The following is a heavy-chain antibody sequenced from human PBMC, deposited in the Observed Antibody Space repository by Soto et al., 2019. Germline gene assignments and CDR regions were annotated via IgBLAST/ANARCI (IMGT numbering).Heavy chain of an antibody. CDR3: ARGSNSNFEGPIV. Sequence: KPSETLSLTCTVTGDSVNSYYWSWMRQPPGKGLECMGYVYYSGSTNYNPSLKSRVTISVDTSKNQISLRLKSVTAADTDVYYCARGSNSNFEGPIVWGQGTLVT. CDR2: VYYSGST. V-gene: IGHV4-59*02. CDR1: GDSVNSYY. J-gene: IGHJ4*02. D-gene: IGHD4-4*01.